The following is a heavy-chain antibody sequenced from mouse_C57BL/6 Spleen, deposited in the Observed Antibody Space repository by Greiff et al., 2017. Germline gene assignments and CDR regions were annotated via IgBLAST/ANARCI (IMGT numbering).Heavy chain of an antibody. CDR3: ARGGVYYGSSYEYFDY. CDR2: INYDGSST. V-gene: IGHV5-16*01. D-gene: IGHD1-1*01. CDR1: GFTFSDYY. J-gene: IGHJ2*01. Sequence: EVQLVESEGGLVQPGSSMKLSCTASGFTFSDYYMAWVRQVPEKGLEWVANINYDGSSTYYLDSLKSRFIISRDNAKNILYLQMSSLKSEDTATYYCARGGVYYGSSYEYFDYWGQGTTLTVSS.